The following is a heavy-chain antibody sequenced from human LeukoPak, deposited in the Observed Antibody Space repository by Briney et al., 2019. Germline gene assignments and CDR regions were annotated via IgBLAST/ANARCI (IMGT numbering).Heavy chain of an antibody. J-gene: IGHJ3*02. CDR2: LYSGGST. CDR1: GFTVSSNY. CDR3: ARDKGTFAFDI. V-gene: IGHV3-53*01. D-gene: IGHD3-10*01. Sequence: GGSLRLSCAASGFTVSSNYMSWVRQAPGKGLEWVSVLYSGGSTYYADSVKGRFTISRDNSKNTVYLQMNSLRGEDMAVFYCARDKGTFAFDIWGQGTTVTVSS.